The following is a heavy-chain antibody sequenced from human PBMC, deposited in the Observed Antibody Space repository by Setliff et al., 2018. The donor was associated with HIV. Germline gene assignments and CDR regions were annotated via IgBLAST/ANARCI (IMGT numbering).Heavy chain of an antibody. CDR1: GGSVSSPGYY. CDR3: ATCGHRPSNWFDP. J-gene: IGHJ5*02. V-gene: IGHV4-39*07. Sequence: PSETLSLTCTVSGGSVSSPGYYWGWIRQPPGKGLEWIGSVYNSGITFKNPSLKSRVTISVDRSGNQFSLRLTSVTAADTAVYYCATCGHRPSNWFDPWGQGTVVTVSS. CDR2: VYNSGIT. D-gene: IGHD5-18*01.